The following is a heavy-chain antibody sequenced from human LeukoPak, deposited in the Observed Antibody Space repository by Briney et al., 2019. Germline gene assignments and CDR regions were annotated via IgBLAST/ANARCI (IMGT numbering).Heavy chain of an antibody. Sequence: ASVKVSCKASGYTFTGYYMHWVRQAPGQGLEWMGWINPNSGGTNYAQKFQGRVTVTRDTSISTAYMELSRLRSDDTAVYYCARDYPQYDILTGYYPNWFDPWGQGTLVTVSS. V-gene: IGHV1-2*02. CDR3: ARDYPQYDILTGYYPNWFDP. D-gene: IGHD3-9*01. J-gene: IGHJ5*02. CDR1: GYTFTGYY. CDR2: INPNSGGT.